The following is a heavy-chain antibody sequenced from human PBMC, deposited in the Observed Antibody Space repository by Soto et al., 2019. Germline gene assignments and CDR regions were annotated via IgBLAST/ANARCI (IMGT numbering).Heavy chain of an antibody. Sequence: QVQLVQSGAEVKKPGASVKVSCKASGYTFTSYDINWVRQATGQGLEWMGWMNPNSGNTGYAQKFQGRVTMTRNTSISTAYMELSSLRSEDTAVYYCARGLNGYSNYALGYYGMDVWGQGTTVTVSS. CDR2: MNPNSGNT. V-gene: IGHV1-8*01. CDR1: GYTFTSYD. D-gene: IGHD4-4*01. J-gene: IGHJ6*02. CDR3: ARGLNGYSNYALGYYGMDV.